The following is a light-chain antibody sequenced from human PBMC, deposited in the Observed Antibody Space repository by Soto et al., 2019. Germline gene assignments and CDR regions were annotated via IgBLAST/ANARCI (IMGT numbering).Light chain of an antibody. CDR3: QQYGTSPIT. CDR1: QSVSSSN. Sequence: EIVLTQSPGTLSLSPGERATLSCRASQSVSSSNLAWYQQKPGQAPRLLIHGASSRATDIPDRFSGSGSGTDFTLTISRLEPEDFGIYYCQQYGTSPITFGQGTRLENK. V-gene: IGKV3-20*01. J-gene: IGKJ5*01. CDR2: GAS.